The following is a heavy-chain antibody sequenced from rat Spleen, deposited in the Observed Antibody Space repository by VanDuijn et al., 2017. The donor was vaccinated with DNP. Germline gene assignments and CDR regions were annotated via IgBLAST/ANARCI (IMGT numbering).Heavy chain of an antibody. Sequence: EIQLQESGPGLVKPSQSLSLTCSVTGYTITSGYDWNWIRRFPGNKMEYIGHISKSGRTSSNQSLKSRLSITRYTSKNHFFLQLNSVTTEDTATYYCARWNIGTSTLDYWGQGVMVTVSS. V-gene: IGHV3-4*01. CDR2: ISKSGRT. J-gene: IGHJ2*01. D-gene: IGHD1-5*01. CDR3: ARWNIGTSTLDY. CDR1: GYTITSGY.